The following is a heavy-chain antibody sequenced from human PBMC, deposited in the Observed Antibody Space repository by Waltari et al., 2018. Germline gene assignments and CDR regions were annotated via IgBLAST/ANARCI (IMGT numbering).Heavy chain of an antibody. Sequence: QVQLVQSGAEVKKPGASVKVSCKVSGYTLTELSMHWVRPAPGKGLEWMGGFDPEDGETIYAQKFQGRVTMTEDTSTDTAYMELSSLRSEDTAVYYCATEGPTGGATTGAFDIWGQGTMVTVSS. CDR1: GYTLTELS. CDR2: FDPEDGET. J-gene: IGHJ3*02. V-gene: IGHV1-24*01. D-gene: IGHD3-16*01. CDR3: ATEGPTGGATTGAFDI.